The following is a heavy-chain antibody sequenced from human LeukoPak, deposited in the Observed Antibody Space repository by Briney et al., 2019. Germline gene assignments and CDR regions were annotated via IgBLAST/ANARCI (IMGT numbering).Heavy chain of an antibody. CDR1: GYTFTGYY. D-gene: IGHD1-14*01. V-gene: IGHV1-2*04. CDR2: INPNSGGT. CDR3: ARDIGRNQFDY. J-gene: IGHJ4*02. Sequence: ASVKVSCKASGYTFTGYYMHWVRQAPGQGPEWMGWINPNSGGTNYAQKFQGWVTMTRDTSISTAYMELSRLRSDDTAVYYCARDIGRNQFDYWGQGTLVTVSS.